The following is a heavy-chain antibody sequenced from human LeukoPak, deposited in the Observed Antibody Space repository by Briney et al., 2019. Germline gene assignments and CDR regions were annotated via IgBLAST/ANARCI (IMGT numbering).Heavy chain of an antibody. CDR1: GASFSGYY. J-gene: IGHJ6*02. CDR3: ARLDYVGMDV. Sequence: SETLSLTCAVYGASFSGYYWSWIRQPPGKGLEWIGEINHSGSTNYNPSLKSRVTISVDTSKNQFSLKLSSVTAADTAVYYCARLDYVGMDVWGQGTTVTVSS. V-gene: IGHV4-34*01. CDR2: INHSGST.